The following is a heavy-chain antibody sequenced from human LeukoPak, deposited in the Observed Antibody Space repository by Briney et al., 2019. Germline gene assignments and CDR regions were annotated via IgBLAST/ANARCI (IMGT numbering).Heavy chain of an antibody. V-gene: IGHV3-23*01. CDR1: GFTFSSYW. Sequence: GGSLRLSCAASGFTFSSYWMNWVRQAPGKGLEWVSAISGSGGSTYYADSVKGRFTISRDNSKNTLYLQMNSLRAEDTAIYYCAKGAYFVPNDYWGQGTLVTVSS. CDR3: AKGAYFVPNDY. J-gene: IGHJ4*02. D-gene: IGHD2-21*01. CDR2: ISGSGGST.